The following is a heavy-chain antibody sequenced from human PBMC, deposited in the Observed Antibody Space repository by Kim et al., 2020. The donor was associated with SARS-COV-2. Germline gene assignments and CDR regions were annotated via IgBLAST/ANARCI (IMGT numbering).Heavy chain of an antibody. CDR3: ARDRAARMPYYYYGMDV. J-gene: IGHJ6*02. Sequence: AASMKGRFTNSRDNSKNTLYLQMNSLRAEDTAVYYCARDRAARMPYYYYGMDVWGQGTTVTVSS. D-gene: IGHD6-6*01. V-gene: IGHV3-53*01.